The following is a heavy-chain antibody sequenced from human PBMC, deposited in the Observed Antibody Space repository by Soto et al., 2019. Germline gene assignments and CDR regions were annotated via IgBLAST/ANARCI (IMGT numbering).Heavy chain of an antibody. J-gene: IGHJ4*02. Sequence: EVQLVESGGGLVQPGGSLRLSCTVSGFSFSSNRLGWVRQAPAKGLEWASVISSGGNTDYADSVRGRSTISRDSSRNTVYLHMNSLRPEDTAVYYDARAQSYSNGWYHCDYRGRGTLVTVSS. CDR3: ARAQSYSNGWYHCDY. CDR1: GFSFSSNR. V-gene: IGHV3-53*01. CDR2: ISSGGNT. D-gene: IGHD6-19*01.